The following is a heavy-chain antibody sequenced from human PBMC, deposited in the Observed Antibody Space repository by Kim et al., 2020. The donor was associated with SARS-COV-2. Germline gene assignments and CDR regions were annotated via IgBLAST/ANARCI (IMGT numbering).Heavy chain of an antibody. CDR3: ARDRLRITMIVSH. CDR2: INPNSGGT. J-gene: IGHJ4*02. CDR1: GYTFTGYY. V-gene: IGHV1-2*02. D-gene: IGHD3-22*01. Sequence: ASVKVSCKASGYTFTGYYMHWVRQAPGQGLEWMGWINPNSGGTNYAQKFQGRVTMTRDTSISTAYMELSRLRSDDTAVYYCARDRLRITMIVSHWGQGTLVTVSS.